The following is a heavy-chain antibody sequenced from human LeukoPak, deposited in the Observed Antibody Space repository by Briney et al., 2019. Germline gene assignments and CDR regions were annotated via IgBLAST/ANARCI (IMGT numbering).Heavy chain of an antibody. J-gene: IGHJ5*02. D-gene: IGHD1-26*01. Sequence: SETLSLTCTVSGGSISSYYWSWIRQPAGKGLEWIGRIYTSGSTNYNPSLKSRVTMSVDTSKNQFSLKLSSVTAADTAVYYCARGRRGARVFNWFDPWGQGTLVTVSS. CDR3: ARGRRGARVFNWFDP. CDR1: GGSISSYY. V-gene: IGHV4-4*07. CDR2: IYTSGST.